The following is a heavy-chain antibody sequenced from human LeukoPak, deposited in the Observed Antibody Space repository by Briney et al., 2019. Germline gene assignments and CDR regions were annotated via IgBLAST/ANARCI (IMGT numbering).Heavy chain of an antibody. CDR3: ARRYYHYYYMDV. Sequence: SETLSLTCAVYGGSFSGYSWSWIRQPPGKGVEWIGEIKYSGSTNYNPSLKSRVTISADTSENQFSLRLSSVTAADTAVYYCARRYYHYYYMDVWGKGTTVTVSS. J-gene: IGHJ6*03. V-gene: IGHV4-34*01. CDR2: IKYSGST. CDR1: GGSFSGYS.